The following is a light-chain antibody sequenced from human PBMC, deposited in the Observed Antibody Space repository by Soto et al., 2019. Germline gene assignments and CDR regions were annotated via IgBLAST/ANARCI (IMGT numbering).Light chain of an antibody. CDR3: SSYTSSSTVV. CDR2: DVS. V-gene: IGLV2-14*01. CDR1: SSDVSGYNY. J-gene: IGLJ2*01. Sequence: QSALTQPASVSGCPGQSIAISCTGTSSDVSGYNYVSWYQQHPGKAPKLMIYDVSNRPSGVSNRFSGSKSGNTASLTISGLQAEDEADYYCSSYTSSSTVVFGGGTKLTVL.